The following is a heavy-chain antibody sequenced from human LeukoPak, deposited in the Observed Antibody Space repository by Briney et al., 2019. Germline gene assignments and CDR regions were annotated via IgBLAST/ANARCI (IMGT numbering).Heavy chain of an antibody. Sequence: PGGSLRLSCAASGFTFSSYSMMWVRQAPGKGPEWVSFISNMISTYIYYADSVKGRFTISRDNSKNTLYLQMDTLRAEDTAVYYCAKALGAICGAGCSSRYFDCWGQGTLVTVSS. CDR2: ISNMISTYI. CDR1: GFTFSSYS. J-gene: IGHJ4*02. D-gene: IGHD2-15*01. CDR3: AKALGAICGAGCSSRYFDC. V-gene: IGHV3-21*04.